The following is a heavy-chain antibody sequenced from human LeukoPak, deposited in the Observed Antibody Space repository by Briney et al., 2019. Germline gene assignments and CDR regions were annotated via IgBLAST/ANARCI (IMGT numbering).Heavy chain of an antibody. CDR1: GGSISSSSYY. CDR3: ARGEGGAFNS. J-gene: IGHJ5*01. D-gene: IGHD3-16*01. CDR2: IYYSGST. V-gene: IGHV4-39*07. Sequence: SETLSLTCTVSGGSISSSSYYWGWIRQPPGKGLEWIGSIYYSGSTNYDPSLKSRVTVSVDTSKNQFSLKVKSVTAADTALYYCARGEGGAFNSWGQGTLVTVTS.